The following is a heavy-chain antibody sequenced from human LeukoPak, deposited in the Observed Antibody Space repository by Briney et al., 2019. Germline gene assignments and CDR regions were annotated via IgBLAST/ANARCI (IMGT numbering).Heavy chain of an antibody. D-gene: IGHD2-21*01. J-gene: IGHJ4*02. CDR2: IKTDGSGK. CDR3: SGQPAVIALDF. Sequence: GGSLTLACAASGFSFSSYWMTWVRQVPGKGLEWVGNIKTDGSGKHYVDSVKGRFTISRDNATSSLYLQMDSLRVDDTAVYYCSGQPAVIALDFWGQGALVTVSS. V-gene: IGHV3-7*01. CDR1: GFSFSSYW.